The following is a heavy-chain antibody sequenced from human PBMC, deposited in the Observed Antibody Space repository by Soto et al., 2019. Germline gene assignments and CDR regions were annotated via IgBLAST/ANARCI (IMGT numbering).Heavy chain of an antibody. CDR1: GFTFSIYV. V-gene: IGHV3-23*01. Sequence: EVQLLESGGGLVQPGGSLRLSCAASGFTFSIYVMRWVRQAPGKGLEWVSIISESGDRTNYADSVKGRFTISRDNSNNMLYLQMNSLTADDTAVYYCAKVAVYWGQGTLVTVSS. D-gene: IGHD2-15*01. CDR3: AKVAVY. J-gene: IGHJ4*02. CDR2: ISESGDRT.